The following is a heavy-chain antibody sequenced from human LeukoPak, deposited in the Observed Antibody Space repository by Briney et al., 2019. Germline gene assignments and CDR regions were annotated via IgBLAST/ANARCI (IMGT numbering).Heavy chain of an antibody. CDR2: INPNSGGT. CDR1: RYIFTGYY. CDR3: ARDPTPSSPRLAFFDNWFDP. J-gene: IGHJ5*02. Sequence: ASVKVSCKASRYIFTGYYMHWVRQAPGQGLEWMGRINPNSGGTNYAQKFQGRVTMTRDTSISTAYMELSRLRSDDTAVYYCARDPTPSSPRLAFFDNWFDPWGQGTLVTVSS. D-gene: IGHD6-13*01. V-gene: IGHV1-2*06.